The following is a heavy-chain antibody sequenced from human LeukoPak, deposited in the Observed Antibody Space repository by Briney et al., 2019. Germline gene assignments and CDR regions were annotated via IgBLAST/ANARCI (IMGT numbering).Heavy chain of an antibody. V-gene: IGHV1-2*02. CDR1: GYTFTGYY. D-gene: IGHD5-18*01. Sequence: ASVKVSCKASGYTFTGYYMHWVRQAPGQGLEWMGWINPNSGGTNYAQKFQGRVTMTRDTSISTAYMELSRLRSEDTAVYYCARAGAMVSSFDCWGQGTLVTVSS. J-gene: IGHJ4*02. CDR2: INPNSGGT. CDR3: ARAGAMVSSFDC.